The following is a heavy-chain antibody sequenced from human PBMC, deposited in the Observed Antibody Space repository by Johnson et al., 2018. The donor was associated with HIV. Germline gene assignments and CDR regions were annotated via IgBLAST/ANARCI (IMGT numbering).Heavy chain of an antibody. Sequence: VQLVESGGGLIQPGGSLRLSCAASGFTVSSNYMSWVRQAPGKGLEWVSVIYSGGSTYYADSVKGRFTISRDNSKNTLYLQMNSLRAEDTAVYYCAKDRWVGVGDAFDIWGQGTMVTVSS. J-gene: IGHJ3*02. CDR1: GFTVSSNY. CDR2: IYSGGST. V-gene: IGHV3-53*01. CDR3: AKDRWVGVGDAFDI. D-gene: IGHD2-15*01.